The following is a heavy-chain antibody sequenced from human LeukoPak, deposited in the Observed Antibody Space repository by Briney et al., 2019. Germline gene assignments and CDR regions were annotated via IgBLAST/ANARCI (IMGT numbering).Heavy chain of an antibody. CDR3: AKSARPLYGMDV. Sequence: PGRSLRLSCAASGFTFDDYAMPWVRQAPGKGLEWVSGISWNSGSIGYADSVKGRFTISRDNAKNSLYLQMNSLRAEDTALYYCAKSARPLYGMDVWGQGTTVTVSS. J-gene: IGHJ6*02. CDR2: ISWNSGSI. CDR1: GFTFDDYA. D-gene: IGHD6-25*01. V-gene: IGHV3-9*01.